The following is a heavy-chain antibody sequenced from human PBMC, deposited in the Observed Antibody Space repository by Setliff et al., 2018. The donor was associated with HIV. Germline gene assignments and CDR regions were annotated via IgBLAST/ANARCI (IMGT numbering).Heavy chain of an antibody. J-gene: IGHJ4*02. Sequence: ASVKVSCKASGNTFTRYAMHWVRQAPGQGLEWMGWISAYNGNTNYAQTLQGRVTMTTDTSTSTAYMELRSLTSKDTAMYYCARDAGYIGSSWDRWGQGTLVTVSS. CDR1: GNTFTRYA. CDR3: ARDAGYIGSSWDR. D-gene: IGHD5-12*01. V-gene: IGHV1-18*01. CDR2: ISAYNGNT.